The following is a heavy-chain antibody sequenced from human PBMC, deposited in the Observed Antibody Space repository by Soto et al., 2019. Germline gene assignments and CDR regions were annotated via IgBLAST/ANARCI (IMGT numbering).Heavy chain of an antibody. J-gene: IGHJ6*03. CDR1: GFTFSGSA. D-gene: IGHD3-3*01. Sequence: EVQLVESGGDLVQPGGSLNLSCAASGFTFSGSAMHWVRQASGKGLEWVGRIRSKGNNYATAYGASLKGRFTISRDDSKNTAYLQMNSLNTEDTAVYYCSRQASDFWSGKPQYYMDVWGKGTTVTVSS. V-gene: IGHV3-73*01. CDR2: IRSKGNNYAT. CDR3: SRQASDFWSGKPQYYMDV.